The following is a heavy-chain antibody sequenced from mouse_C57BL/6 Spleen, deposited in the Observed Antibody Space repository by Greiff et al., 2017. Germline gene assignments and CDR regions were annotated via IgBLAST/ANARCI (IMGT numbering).Heavy chain of an antibody. V-gene: IGHV1-82*01. D-gene: IGHD3-2*02. CDR2: IYPGDGDT. CDR3: AREGAQAFDY. J-gene: IGHJ2*01. Sequence: QVQLQQSGPELVKPGASVKISCKASGYAFSSSWMNWVKQRPGKGLEWIGRIYPGDGDTNYNGKFKGKATLTADKSSSTAYLQLSSLTSEDSAVYFGAREGAQAFDYWGQGTTLTVSS. CDR1: GYAFSSSW.